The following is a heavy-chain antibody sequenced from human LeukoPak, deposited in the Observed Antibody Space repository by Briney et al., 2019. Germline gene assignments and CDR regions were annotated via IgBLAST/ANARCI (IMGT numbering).Heavy chain of an antibody. CDR2: IGTAGDT. CDR3: ARSSPSTTVCDM. V-gene: IGHV3-13*01. J-gene: IGHJ3*02. CDR1: GFTFSSYD. D-gene: IGHD1-1*01. Sequence: GGSLRLSCAASGFTFSSYDMHWVRQATGKDLEWVSAIGTAGDTYYPGSVKGRFTISRENAKNSLYLKMNSLRAGDTAVYYCARSSPSTTVCDMWGQGTMVTVSS.